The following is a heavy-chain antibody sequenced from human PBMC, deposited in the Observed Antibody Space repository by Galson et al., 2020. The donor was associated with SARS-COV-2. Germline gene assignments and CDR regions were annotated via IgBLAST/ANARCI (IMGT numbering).Heavy chain of an antibody. Sequence: SETLSLTCTVSGGSISSGSYYWSWIRQPAGKGLEWIGRIYTSGSTNYNPSLKRRVTISVDTSKNQFSLKLSSVTAADTAVYYCARGSRGILRHIVVVTNPGAFDIWGQGTMVTVSS. CDR1: GGSISSGSYY. CDR3: ARGSRGILRHIVVVTNPGAFDI. J-gene: IGHJ3*02. D-gene: IGHD2-21*02. V-gene: IGHV4-61*02. CDR2: IYTSGST.